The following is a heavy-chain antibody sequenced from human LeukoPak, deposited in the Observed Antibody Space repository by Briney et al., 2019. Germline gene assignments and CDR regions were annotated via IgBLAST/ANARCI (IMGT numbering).Heavy chain of an antibody. CDR3: ARGNFGPAQWFDP. CDR2: ISWNSGST. V-gene: IGHV3-9*01. D-gene: IGHD3/OR15-3a*01. CDR1: GFTFDDYA. J-gene: IGHJ5*02. Sequence: GGSLRLSCAASGFTFDDYAMHWVRQVPGKGLELVSGISWNSGSTGYAGSVKGRFTMSRDNTKNSLYLQMNSLTPDDTALYYCARGNFGPAQWFDPWGQGTLVTVSS.